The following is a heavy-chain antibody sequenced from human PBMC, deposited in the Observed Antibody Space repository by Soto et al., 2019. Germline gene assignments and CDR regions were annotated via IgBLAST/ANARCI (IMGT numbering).Heavy chain of an antibody. D-gene: IGHD4-4*01. CDR3: AKDLGLQKYTYYYYGMDV. J-gene: IGHJ6*02. CDR2: ISYDGSNK. Sequence: QVQLVESGGGVVQPGRSLRLSCAASGFTFSSYGMHWVRQAPGKGLEWVAVISYDGSNKYYADSVKGRFTISGDNSKNTLYLQMNSLRAEDTAVYYCAKDLGLQKYTYYYYGMDVWGQGTTVTVSS. V-gene: IGHV3-30*18. CDR1: GFTFSSYG.